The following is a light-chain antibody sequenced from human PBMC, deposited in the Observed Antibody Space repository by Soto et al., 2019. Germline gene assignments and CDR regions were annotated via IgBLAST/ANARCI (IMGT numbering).Light chain of an antibody. CDR2: QAS. V-gene: IGKV1-5*03. Sequence: DIQMTQSPSALSASVGDRVTITCRASQSVTNWLAWYQQKPGKAPKVLIYQASNLQSGVPSRFRGSGSGTEFTLNIDSLQTDDFATYYCQQYNTFFPYTFGQGTRLEI. CDR1: QSVTNW. CDR3: QQYNTFFPYT. J-gene: IGKJ2*01.